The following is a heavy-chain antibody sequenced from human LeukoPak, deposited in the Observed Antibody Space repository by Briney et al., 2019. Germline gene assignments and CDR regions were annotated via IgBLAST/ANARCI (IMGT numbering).Heavy chain of an antibody. Sequence: KPSETLSLTCTVSGFSVSSDNFYWGWMRHPPGKGLDWIRYIYYTWSTDYNPSPKSRVPISLGTSKTEFSMRLSSMTAADTAVYYCATKQWVPYYFHYWGQGSLVTVPS. D-gene: IGHD1/OR15-1a*01. CDR2: IYYTWST. J-gene: IGHJ4*02. CDR1: GFSVSSDNFY. V-gene: IGHV4-61*01. CDR3: ATKQWVPYYFHY.